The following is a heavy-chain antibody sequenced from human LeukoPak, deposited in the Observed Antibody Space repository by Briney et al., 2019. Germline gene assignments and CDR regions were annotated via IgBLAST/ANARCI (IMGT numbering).Heavy chain of an antibody. J-gene: IGHJ4*02. V-gene: IGHV4-39*07. D-gene: IGHD5-18*01. CDR1: GGSISSSSYY. CDR3: ARATAMVYYTY. CDR2: IYYSGST. Sequence: SQTLSLTCTVSGGSISSSSYYWGWIRQPPGKGLEWIGSIYYSGSTYYNPSLKSRVTISVDTSKNQFSLKLSSVTAADTAVYYCARATAMVYYTYWGQGTLVTVSS.